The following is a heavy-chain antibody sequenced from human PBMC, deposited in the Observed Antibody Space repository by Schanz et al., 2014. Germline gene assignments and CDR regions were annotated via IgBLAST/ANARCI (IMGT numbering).Heavy chain of an antibody. CDR1: GFTFSSYW. CDR2: INSVGSNT. D-gene: IGHD4-17*01. Sequence: EVQLVESGGGLVQPGGSLRLSCAASGFTFSSYWMPWVRQVPGKGLVWVSRINSVGSNTDYADSVTGRFTISRDNAKNTLYLQMNTLRAEDTAVYYCARKMKLGVYGGKGHDSLDIWGQGTMVTVSS. J-gene: IGHJ3*02. V-gene: IGHV3-74*01. CDR3: ARKMKLGVYGGKGHDSLDI.